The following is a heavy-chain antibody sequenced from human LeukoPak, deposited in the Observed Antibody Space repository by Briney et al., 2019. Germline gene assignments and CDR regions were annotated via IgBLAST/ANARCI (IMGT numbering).Heavy chain of an antibody. CDR1: GFTFSSYA. CDR2: ISGSGGST. CDR3: AKDWGITGTLGYFDY. Sequence: PGGSLRLSCAASGFTFSSYAVSWVRQAPGKGLEWVSAISGSGGSTYYADSVKGRFTISRDNSKNTLYLQMNSLRAEDTAVYYCAKDWGITGTLGYFDYWGQGTLVTVSS. V-gene: IGHV3-23*01. J-gene: IGHJ4*02. D-gene: IGHD1/OR15-1a*01.